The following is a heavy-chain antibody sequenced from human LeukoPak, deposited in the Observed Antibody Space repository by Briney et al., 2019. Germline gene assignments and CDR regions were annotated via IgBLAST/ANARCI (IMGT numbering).Heavy chain of an antibody. CDR1: GFTFSSYE. D-gene: IGHD2-2*01. CDR2: ISSSGSTI. Sequence: GGSLRLSCAASGFTFSSYEMNWVRQAPGKGLEWVSYISSSGSTIYYADSVKGRFTISRDNAKKSLYLQMNSLRAEDTAVYYCGRGDVVRQQDYYFDYWGQGNLVTVSS. J-gene: IGHJ4*02. V-gene: IGHV3-48*03. CDR3: GRGDVVRQQDYYFDY.